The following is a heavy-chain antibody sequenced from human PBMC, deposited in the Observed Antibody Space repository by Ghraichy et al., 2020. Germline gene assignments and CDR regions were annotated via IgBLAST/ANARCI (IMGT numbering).Heavy chain of an antibody. V-gene: IGHV3-23*01. Sequence: GGSLRLSYAASGFTFSSYAMSWVRQAPGKGLEWVSAISGSGGSTYYADSVKGRFTISRDNSKNTLYLQMNSLRAEDTAGYYCAKCSDYGRLVDYWGQGTLVTVSS. CDR1: GFTFSSYA. J-gene: IGHJ4*02. CDR2: ISGSGGST. CDR3: AKCSDYGRLVDY. D-gene: IGHD4-17*01.